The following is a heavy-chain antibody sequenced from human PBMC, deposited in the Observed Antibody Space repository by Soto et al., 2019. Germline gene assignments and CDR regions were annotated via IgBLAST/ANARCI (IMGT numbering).Heavy chain of an antibody. CDR2: IYYSGST. J-gene: IGHJ6*02. V-gene: IGHV4-59*01. D-gene: IGHD3-3*01. Sequence: PSETLSLTCTVSGGSISSYYWSWIRQPPGKGLEWIGYIYYSGSTNYNPSLKSRVTISVDTSKNQFSLKLSSVTAADTAVYYCARASTIFGVDYGMEVWGQGTTVTVSS. CDR3: ARASTIFGVDYGMEV. CDR1: GGSISSYY.